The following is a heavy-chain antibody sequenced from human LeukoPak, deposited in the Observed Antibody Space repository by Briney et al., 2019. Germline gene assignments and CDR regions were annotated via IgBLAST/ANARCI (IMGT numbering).Heavy chain of an antibody. Sequence: GGSLRLSCAASGFTFSNFWMTWVRQAPGKGVEWVAHINQDGSEEHYMDSVKARFTISGDNAKNSLSLQMNSLRAEDTAVYYCVRDGGVSGYDLLDYWGQGTLVTVSS. D-gene: IGHD5-12*01. CDR2: INQDGSEE. CDR1: GFTFSNFW. J-gene: IGHJ4*02. V-gene: IGHV3-7*01. CDR3: VRDGGVSGYDLLDY.